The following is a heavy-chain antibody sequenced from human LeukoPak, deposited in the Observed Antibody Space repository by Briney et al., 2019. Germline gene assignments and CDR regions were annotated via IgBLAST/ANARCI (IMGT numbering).Heavy chain of an antibody. V-gene: IGHV4-59*01. D-gene: IGHD3-9*01. CDR1: GGSISSYY. CDR3: ARDQGYYDILTFYGMDV. Sequence: SETLSLTCTVSGGSISSYYWSWIRQPAGKGLEWIGYIYYSGSTNYNPSLKSRVTISVDTSKNQFSLKLSSVTAADTAVYYCARDQGYYDILTFYGMDVWGQGTTVTVSS. CDR2: IYYSGST. J-gene: IGHJ6*02.